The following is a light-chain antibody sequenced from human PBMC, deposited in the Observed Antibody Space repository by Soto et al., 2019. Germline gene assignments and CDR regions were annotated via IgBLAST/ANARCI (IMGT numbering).Light chain of an antibody. J-gene: IGLJ2*01. CDR2: EVS. CDR1: SSDIGAYKF. V-gene: IGLV2-8*01. CDR3: SLYAGSNNVV. Sequence: QSALTQPPSASGSPGQSVAISCTGTSSDIGAYKFVSWYQQHPGKAPKLIIYEVSIRPSGVPDRFSGSKSGNTASLTVSGLLAEDEADYYCSLYAGSNNVVLGGGTKVTVL.